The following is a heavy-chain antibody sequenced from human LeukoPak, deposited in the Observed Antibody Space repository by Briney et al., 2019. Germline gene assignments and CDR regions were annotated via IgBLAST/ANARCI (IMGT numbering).Heavy chain of an antibody. J-gene: IGHJ6*03. CDR2: INHSGST. V-gene: IGHV4-34*01. D-gene: IGHD5/OR15-5a*01. CDR3: ARGRDSIASRYYYYYMDV. Sequence: SETLSLTCAVYGGSFSGYYWSWIRQPPGKGLEWIGEINHSGSTNYNPSLKSRVTISVDTSKNQFSLKLSSVTAADTAAYYCARGRDSIASRYYYYYMDVWGKGTTVTVSS. CDR1: GGSFSGYY.